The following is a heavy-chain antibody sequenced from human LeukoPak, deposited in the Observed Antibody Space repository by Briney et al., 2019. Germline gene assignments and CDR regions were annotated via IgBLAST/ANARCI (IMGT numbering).Heavy chain of an antibody. J-gene: IGHJ4*02. V-gene: IGHV4-34*01. Sequence: SETLSLTCAVYGGSFSGYYWSWIRQPPGKGLEWIGEIDHSGSTNYNPSLKSRVTISVDTSKNQFSLKLSSVTAADTAVYYCARRSSTVTTAAPTFDYWGQGTLVTVSS. D-gene: IGHD4-17*01. CDR2: IDHSGST. CDR1: GGSFSGYY. CDR3: ARRSSTVTTAAPTFDY.